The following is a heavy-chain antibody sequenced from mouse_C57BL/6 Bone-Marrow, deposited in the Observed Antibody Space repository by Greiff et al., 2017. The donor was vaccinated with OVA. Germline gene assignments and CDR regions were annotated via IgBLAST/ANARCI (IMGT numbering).Heavy chain of an antibody. V-gene: IGHV5-4*03. CDR1: GFTFSSYA. D-gene: IGHD1-1*01. Sequence: EVMLVESGGGLVKPGGSLKLSCAASGFTFSSYAMSWVRQTPEKRLEWVATISDGGSYTYYPDNVKGRFTISRYNAKNNLYLQMSHLKSEDTAMYYCARGFITYFDYWGQGTTLTVSS. CDR3: ARGFITYFDY. J-gene: IGHJ2*01. CDR2: ISDGGSYT.